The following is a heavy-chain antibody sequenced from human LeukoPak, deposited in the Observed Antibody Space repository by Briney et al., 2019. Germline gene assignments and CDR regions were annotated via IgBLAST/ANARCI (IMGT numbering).Heavy chain of an antibody. V-gene: IGHV1-69*01. Sequence: GASVKVSCKASGGTFSSYAISWVRQAPGQGLEWMGGIIPIFGTANYAQKFQGRVTITADGSTSTAYMELSSLRSEDTAVYYCARMGITIFGVVIMRYYGMDVWGQGTTVTVSS. D-gene: IGHD3-3*01. CDR3: ARMGITIFGVVIMRYYGMDV. CDR2: IIPIFGTA. CDR1: GGTFSSYA. J-gene: IGHJ6*02.